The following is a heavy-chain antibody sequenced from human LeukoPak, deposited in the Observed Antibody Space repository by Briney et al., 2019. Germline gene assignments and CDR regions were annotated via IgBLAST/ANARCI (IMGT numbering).Heavy chain of an antibody. J-gene: IGHJ4*02. D-gene: IGHD2-2*01. CDR3: ALIPYCTTATCYYFDF. Sequence: ASVKVSCKASGYTFTSYDISWVRQAPGQGLEWMGWISAYNANTNYAQKLQGRVTMTADTSTSTTYMELRSLRSDDTAVYYCALIPYCTTATCYYFDFWGQGTLVTVSS. V-gene: IGHV1-18*01. CDR2: ISAYNANT. CDR1: GYTFTSYD.